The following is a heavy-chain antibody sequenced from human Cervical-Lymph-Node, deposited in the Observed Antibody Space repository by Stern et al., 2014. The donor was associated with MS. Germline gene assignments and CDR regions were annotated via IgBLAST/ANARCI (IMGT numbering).Heavy chain of an antibody. V-gene: IGHV4-31*03. CDR2: IYYSGST. CDR1: GGSISSGGYY. Sequence: QVQLQESGPGLVKPSQTLSLTCTVSGGSISSGGYYWSWIRQHPGKGLEWIGYIYYSGSTYYNPSLKSRVTISVDTSKNQCSLKLSSVTAADTAVYYCARTPYDFWSGYYGLDYWGQGTLVTVSS. D-gene: IGHD3-3*01. J-gene: IGHJ4*02. CDR3: ARTPYDFWSGYYGLDY.